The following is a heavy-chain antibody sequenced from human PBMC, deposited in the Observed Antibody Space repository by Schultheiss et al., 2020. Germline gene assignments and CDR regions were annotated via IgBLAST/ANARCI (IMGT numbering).Heavy chain of an antibody. J-gene: IGHJ4*02. D-gene: IGHD6-13*01. V-gene: IGHV3-33*08. CDR2: IWYDGSNK. CDR1: GFTFSSYS. CDR3: ARDRGAAAGTGSDY. Sequence: SLKISCAASGFTFSSYSMNWVRQAPGKGLEWVAVIWYDGSNKYYADSVKGRFTISRDNSKNTLYLQMNSLRAEDTAVYYCARDRGAAAGTGSDYWGQGTLVTVSS.